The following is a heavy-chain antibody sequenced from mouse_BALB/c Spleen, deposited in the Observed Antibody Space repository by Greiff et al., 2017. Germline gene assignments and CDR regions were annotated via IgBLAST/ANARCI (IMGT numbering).Heavy chain of an antibody. CDR1: GYTFTSYV. J-gene: IGHJ2*01. CDR3: ARRAARDPYYFDY. Sequence: VQLKGSGPELVKPGASVKMSCKASGYTFTSYVMHWVKQKPGQGLEWIGYINPYNDGTKYNEKFKGKATLTSDKSSSTAYMELSSLTSEDSAVYYCARRAARDPYYFDYWGQGTTLTVSS. D-gene: IGHD3-1*01. V-gene: IGHV1-14*01. CDR2: INPYNDGT.